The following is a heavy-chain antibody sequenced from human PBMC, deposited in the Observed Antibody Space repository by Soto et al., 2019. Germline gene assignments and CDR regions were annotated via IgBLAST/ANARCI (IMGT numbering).Heavy chain of an antibody. V-gene: IGHV3-23*01. CDR2: IVGGGHGT. D-gene: IGHD3-10*01. CDR1: GFAFYNYA. J-gene: IGHJ5*02. Sequence: EVQLLESGGGLVQPGGSLRLSCAASGFAFYNYAMAWVRQPPGKGLEWVSSIVGGGHGTFYSDSVRGRFTVFRDNSKNSLSLQMNSLRAEDTAIYYCAKGKSRGEIYWFDPWGQGSLVTVSS. CDR3: AKGKSRGEIYWFDP.